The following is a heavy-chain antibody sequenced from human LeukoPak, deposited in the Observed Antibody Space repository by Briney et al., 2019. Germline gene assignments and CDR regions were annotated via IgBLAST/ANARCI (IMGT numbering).Heavy chain of an antibody. CDR2: IYYSGST. J-gene: IGHJ4*02. Sequence: SETLSLTCTVSGGSISSYYWSWIRQPPGKGLEWIGCIYYSGSTNYNPSLKSRITISVDTSKNQFSLKLRSVTAADTAVYYCASEDWGTYYHWGQETLVTVSS. V-gene: IGHV4-59*01. CDR3: ASEDWGTYYH. CDR1: GGSISSYY. D-gene: IGHD3-10*01.